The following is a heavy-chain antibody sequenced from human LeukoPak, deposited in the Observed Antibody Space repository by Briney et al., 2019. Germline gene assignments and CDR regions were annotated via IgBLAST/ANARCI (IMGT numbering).Heavy chain of an antibody. CDR1: GFTFDDYA. CDR3: AKDGADQNSGYYYGRTNYYYGMDV. Sequence: GGSLRLSCAASGFTFDDYAMHWVRQAPGKGLEWVSLISGDGGSTYYADSVKGRFTISRDNSKKSLYLQMNSLRTEDTALYYCAKDGADQNSGYYYGRTNYYYGMDVWGQGTTVTVSS. CDR2: ISGDGGST. J-gene: IGHJ6*02. V-gene: IGHV3-43*02. D-gene: IGHD3-22*01.